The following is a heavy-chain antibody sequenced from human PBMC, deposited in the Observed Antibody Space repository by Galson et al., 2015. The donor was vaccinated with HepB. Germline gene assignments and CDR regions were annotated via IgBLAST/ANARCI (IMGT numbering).Heavy chain of an antibody. CDR3: ARDLSYYDSSGYYEYGEFDY. CDR2: INPNSGGT. Sequence: SVKVSCKASGYTFTGYYMHWVRQAPGQGLEWMGWINPNSGGTNYAQKFQGRVTMTRDTSISTAYMELSRLRSDDTAVYYCARDLSYYDSSGYYEYGEFDYWGQGTLVTVSS. D-gene: IGHD3-22*01. CDR1: GYTFTGYY. V-gene: IGHV1-2*02. J-gene: IGHJ4*02.